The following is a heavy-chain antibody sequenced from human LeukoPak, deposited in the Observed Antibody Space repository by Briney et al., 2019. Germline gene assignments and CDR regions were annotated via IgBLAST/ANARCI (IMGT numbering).Heavy chain of an antibody. CDR2: IRYDGSNK. V-gene: IGHV3-30*02. Sequence: GRSXXLSXAASGXTFSSYGMHWVRQAPGKGXEGXAFIRYDGSNKYYADSVKGRFTISRDNSKNTLYLQMNSLRAEDTAVYYCAKDQNPNFWSGYHLGNAPDYWGQGTLVTVSS. CDR1: GXTFSSYG. J-gene: IGHJ4*02. CDR3: AKDQNPNFWSGYHLGNAPDY. D-gene: IGHD3-3*01.